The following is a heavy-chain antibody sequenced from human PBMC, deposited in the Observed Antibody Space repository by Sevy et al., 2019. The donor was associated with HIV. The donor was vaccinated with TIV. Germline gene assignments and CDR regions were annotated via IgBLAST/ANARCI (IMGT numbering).Heavy chain of an antibody. CDR2: ISGSGGST. D-gene: IGHD6-13*01. CDR3: AKDRITAASFQH. Sequence: GGSLRLSCAASGFIFSGYGMSWVCQAPGQGLEWVSAISGSGGSTYYADSVKGRFTISRDNFRNTLYLQMNSLRAEDTAVYYCAKDRITAASFQHWGQGTLVTVSS. V-gene: IGHV3-23*01. J-gene: IGHJ1*01. CDR1: GFIFSGYG.